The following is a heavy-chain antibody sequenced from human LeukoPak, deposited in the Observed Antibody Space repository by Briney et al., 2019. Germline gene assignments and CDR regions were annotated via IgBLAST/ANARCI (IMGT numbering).Heavy chain of an antibody. CDR3: ARQYDGSSSYYHNWFDP. J-gene: IGHJ5*02. D-gene: IGHD3-22*01. CDR2: IYPDDPDT. Sequence: ESLKISCQASGYTFTDYWIGWVRPVPGKGLEWMGIIYPDDPDTRYSPSFQGQVTISVDKSISTAYLQWSSLQASDTAIYYCARQYDGSSSYYHNWFDPWGQGTLVTVSS. V-gene: IGHV5-51*01. CDR1: GYTFTDYW.